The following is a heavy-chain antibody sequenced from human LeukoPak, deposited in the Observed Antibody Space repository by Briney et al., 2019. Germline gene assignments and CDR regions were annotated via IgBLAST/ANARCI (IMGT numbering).Heavy chain of an antibody. CDR1: GYTLTELS. CDR2: FDPEDGET. J-gene: IGHJ3*02. D-gene: IGHD6-19*01. Sequence: ASVKVSCKVSGYTLTELSMHWVRQAPGKGLEWMGGFDPEDGETIYAQKFQGRVTMTEDTSTDTAYMELSSLRSEDTAVYYCATVLQYAVAGNDAFDIWGQGTMVTVSS. V-gene: IGHV1-24*01. CDR3: ATVLQYAVAGNDAFDI.